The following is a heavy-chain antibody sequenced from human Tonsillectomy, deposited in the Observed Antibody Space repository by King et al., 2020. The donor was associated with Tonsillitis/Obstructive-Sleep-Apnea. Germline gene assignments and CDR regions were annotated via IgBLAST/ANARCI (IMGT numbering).Heavy chain of an antibody. V-gene: IGHV3-15*01. CDR3: TTGPYCGGDCYPDY. J-gene: IGHJ4*02. CDR1: GFTFSNAW. Sequence: VQLVESGGGLVKPGGSLRLSCAASGFTFSNAWMSWVRQAPGKGLEWVGRIKSKTDGGTTDYAAPVKGRFTISRDDSKNTLYLQMNSLKTEDPSVYYCTTGPYCGGDCYPDYWGQGTLVTVSS. D-gene: IGHD2-21*01. CDR2: IKSKTDGGTT.